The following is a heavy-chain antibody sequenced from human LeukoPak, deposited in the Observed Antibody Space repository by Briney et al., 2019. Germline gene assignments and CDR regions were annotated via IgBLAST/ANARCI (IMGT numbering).Heavy chain of an antibody. CDR1: GGSISSGGYY. V-gene: IGHV4-31*03. J-gene: IGHJ6*02. CDR3: ARDRQQLVFPYNYYGIDV. Sequence: SQTLSLTCTVSGGSISSGGYYWSWIRQHPGKGLEWIGYIYYSGSTYYNPSLKSRFTISVDTSKNQCTLKLSSVTAGDTAVYYGARDRQQLVFPYNYYGIDVWGQGTTVTVSS. D-gene: IGHD6-13*01. CDR2: IYYSGST.